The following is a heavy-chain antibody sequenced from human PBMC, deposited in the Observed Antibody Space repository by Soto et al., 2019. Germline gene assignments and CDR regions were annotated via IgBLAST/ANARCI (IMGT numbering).Heavy chain of an antibody. Sequence: QVQLVESGGGVVQPGRSLRLSCAASGFTFSSYGMHWVRQAPGKGLEWLAVTSFDGTNYYEADSVKGRFTISRDNSNNTLYLQMNSLRCEERAVYYCAGRIESGSSCGADYFDFWGQGPLVTVSS. J-gene: IGHJ4*02. CDR3: AGRIESGSSCGADYFDF. D-gene: IGHD6-6*01. V-gene: IGHV3-30*03. CDR2: TSFDGTNY. CDR1: GFTFSSYG.